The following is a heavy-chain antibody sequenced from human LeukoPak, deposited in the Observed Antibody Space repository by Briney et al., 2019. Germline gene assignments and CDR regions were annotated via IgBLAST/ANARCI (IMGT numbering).Heavy chain of an antibody. J-gene: IGHJ4*02. CDR2: IYYSGST. D-gene: IGHD1-26*01. Sequence: GSLRLSRAASGFTVSSNYMSWVRQPPGKGLEWIGSIYYSGSTYYNPSLKSRVTISVDTSKNQFSLKLSSVTAADTAVYYCARWEDDGYYFDYWGQGTLVTVSS. CDR1: GFTVSSNY. V-gene: IGHV4-39*07. CDR3: ARWEDDGYYFDY.